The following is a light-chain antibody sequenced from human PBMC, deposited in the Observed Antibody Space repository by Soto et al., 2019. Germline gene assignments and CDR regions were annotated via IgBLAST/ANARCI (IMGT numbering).Light chain of an antibody. Sequence: QSALTQPPSASGSPGQSVTISCTGTSSDIGGHNYVSWYQHHPRKAPKLIIYEVTKRPSGVPDRFSGSKSGNTASLTVSGLQAEDEADYYCSSYAGHNNYVFATGTKVTVL. CDR2: EVT. CDR1: SSDIGGHNY. J-gene: IGLJ1*01. V-gene: IGLV2-8*01. CDR3: SSYAGHNNYV.